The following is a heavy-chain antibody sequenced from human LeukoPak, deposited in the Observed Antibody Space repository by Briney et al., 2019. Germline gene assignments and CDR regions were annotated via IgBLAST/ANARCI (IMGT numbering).Heavy chain of an antibody. CDR1: GFTFSSYA. J-gene: IGHJ4*02. V-gene: IGHV3-30*14. Sequence: GGSLRLSCAASGFTFSSYAMHWVRQAPGKGLEWVAVISYDGSNKYYADSVKGRFTISRDNSKNTLYLQMNSLRAEDTAVYYCAVGVVGPYYFDYWGQGTLVTVSS. D-gene: IGHD3-3*01. CDR3: AVGVVGPYYFDY. CDR2: ISYDGSNK.